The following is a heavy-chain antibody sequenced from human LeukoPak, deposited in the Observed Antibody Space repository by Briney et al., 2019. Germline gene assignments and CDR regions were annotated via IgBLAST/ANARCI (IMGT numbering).Heavy chain of an antibody. CDR3: ARDDNWGVYYYYYYMDV. CDR2: INWNGGST. J-gene: IGHJ6*03. CDR1: GFTFDDYG. D-gene: IGHD7-27*01. Sequence: PGGSLRLSCAASGFTFDDYGMSWVRQAPGKGLEWVSGINWNGGSTGYVDSVKGRFTISRDNAKNSLYLQMNSLRAEDTAVYYCARDDNWGVYYYYYYMDVWGKGTTVTVSS. V-gene: IGHV3-20*04.